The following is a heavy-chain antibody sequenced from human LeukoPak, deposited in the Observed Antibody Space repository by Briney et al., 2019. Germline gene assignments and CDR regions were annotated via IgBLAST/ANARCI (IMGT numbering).Heavy chain of an antibody. J-gene: IGHJ3*02. V-gene: IGHV3-23*01. Sequence: GGSLRLSCAASGFTFSNYWMHWVRQAPGKGLEWVSAISGSGGSTYYADSVKGRFTISRDNSKNTLYLQMNSLRAEDTAVYYYAKGYSGSLRAFDIWGQGTMVTVSS. CDR3: AKGYSGSLRAFDI. D-gene: IGHD1-26*01. CDR1: GFTFSNYW. CDR2: ISGSGGST.